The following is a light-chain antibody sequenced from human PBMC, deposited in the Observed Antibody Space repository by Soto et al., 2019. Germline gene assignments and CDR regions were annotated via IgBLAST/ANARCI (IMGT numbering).Light chain of an antibody. Sequence: DIQMHQSPSTLSASVGARSTITGRGSQSISSYLNWYQQKPGKAPKLLIYAASSLQSGVPSRFSGSGSGTDFTLTISRLEPEDLAVYYCQKYGSSPPITVGEGTRLEIK. CDR3: QKYGSSPPIT. CDR2: AAS. J-gene: IGKJ5*01. V-gene: IGKV1-39*01. CDR1: QSISSY.